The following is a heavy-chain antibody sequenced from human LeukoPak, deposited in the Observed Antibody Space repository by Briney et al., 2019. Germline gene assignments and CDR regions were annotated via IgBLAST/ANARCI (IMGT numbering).Heavy chain of an antibody. D-gene: IGHD5-18*01. CDR1: GFTFSSSS. CDR2: MGNNGGYT. V-gene: IGHV3-23*01. J-gene: IGHJ5*02. CDR3: ARDSRPPISIQLWSVNLFDP. Sequence: RTGGSLRLSCAASGFTFSSSSMSWVRQAPGKGREWVSAMGNNGGYTYYADSDQGRFTLSRDNSKSTLCLQMNSLRPEDTGLYYCARDSRPPISIQLWSVNLFDPWGQGTLVPVSS.